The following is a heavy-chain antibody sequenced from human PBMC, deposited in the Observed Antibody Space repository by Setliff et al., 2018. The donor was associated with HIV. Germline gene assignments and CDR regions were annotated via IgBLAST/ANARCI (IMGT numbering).Heavy chain of an antibody. Sequence: GGSLRLSCEVSGITFIKAWMSWVRQAPGKGLEWVARIKTKTDGGTTDYAAPVKGRFTISRGDSENTLYLQMNTLKTEDTAVYYCTTSSGSFYQYYYYMDVWGKGTTVTVSS. CDR1: GITFIKAW. CDR3: TTSSGSFYQYYYYMDV. V-gene: IGHV3-15*01. J-gene: IGHJ6*03. CDR2: IKTKTDGGTT. D-gene: IGHD1-26*01.